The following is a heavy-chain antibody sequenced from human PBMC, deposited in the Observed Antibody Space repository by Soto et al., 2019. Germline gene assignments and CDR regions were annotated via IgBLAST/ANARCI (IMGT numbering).Heavy chain of an antibody. J-gene: IGHJ4*02. V-gene: IGHV1-8*01. Sequence: ASVKVSCKASGYTFTSYDINWVRQATGQGLEWMGWMNPNSGNTGYAQNFQGRVTMTRNTSISTAYMELSSLKSEDTAVYYCARVLAAARAIFGVVIRGAYYFDYWGQGTLVTVSS. D-gene: IGHD3-3*02. CDR1: GYTFTSYD. CDR3: ARVLAAARAIFGVVIRGAYYFDY. CDR2: MNPNSGNT.